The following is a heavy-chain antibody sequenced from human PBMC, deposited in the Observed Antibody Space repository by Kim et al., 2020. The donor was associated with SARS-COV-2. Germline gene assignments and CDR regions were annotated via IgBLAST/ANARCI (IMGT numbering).Heavy chain of an antibody. CDR3: STDAPSRYGDFGLYYYYM. V-gene: IGHV3-48*02. J-gene: IGHJ6*03. Sequence: GGSLRLSCAASGFTFSSYSMNWVRQAPGKGLEWVSYINRNGTEYYADSAKNRLFITRDNTTNSLYLLQNSLRDDDTAAFYCSTDAPSRYGDFGLYYYYM. CDR1: GFTFSSYS. CDR2: INRNGTE. D-gene: IGHD3-16*01.